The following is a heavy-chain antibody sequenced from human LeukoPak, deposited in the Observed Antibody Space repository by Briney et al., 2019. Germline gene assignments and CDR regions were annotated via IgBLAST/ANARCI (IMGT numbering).Heavy chain of an antibody. D-gene: IGHD3-16*01. CDR1: GFTFSSYA. Sequence: GGSLRLSCAASGFTFSSYAMSWVRQAPGKGLEWVSSITGSGGSTYYADSVKGRFTISRDNSKNTLYLQMNSLRAEDTAVYYCARDPRGGYGMDVWGQGTTVTVSS. CDR2: ITGSGGST. CDR3: ARDPRGGYGMDV. V-gene: IGHV3-23*01. J-gene: IGHJ6*02.